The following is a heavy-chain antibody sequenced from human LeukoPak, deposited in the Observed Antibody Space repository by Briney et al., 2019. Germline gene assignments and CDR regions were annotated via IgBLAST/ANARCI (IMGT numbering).Heavy chain of an antibody. CDR3: AKAVRNYDFWSGYSY. D-gene: IGHD3-3*01. J-gene: IGHJ4*02. V-gene: IGHV3-23*01. CDR2: ISGSGGST. Sequence: GGSLRLSCAASGFTFSSYAMSWVRQAPGKGLEWVSAISGSGGSTYYADSVKGRFTISRDNSKNTLYLQMNSLRAEGTAVYYCAKAVRNYDFWSGYSYWGQGTLVTVSS. CDR1: GFTFSSYA.